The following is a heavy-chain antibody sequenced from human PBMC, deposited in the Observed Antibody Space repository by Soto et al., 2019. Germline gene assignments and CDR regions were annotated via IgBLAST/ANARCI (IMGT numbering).Heavy chain of an antibody. V-gene: IGHV1-18*01. CDR2: ISAHTGQT. Sequence: QVQLVQSGAEVKKPGASVKVSCKASGYTFNTYGYNWVRQAPGQGLEWMGWISAHTGQTNYAQKFQDRVTMTTDTSTSTVYVELRGLRSDDTAVYYCARGNTVTAPYFYYGMDVWGQGTTVTVSS. D-gene: IGHD4-17*01. CDR3: ARGNTVTAPYFYYGMDV. J-gene: IGHJ6*02. CDR1: GYTFNTYG.